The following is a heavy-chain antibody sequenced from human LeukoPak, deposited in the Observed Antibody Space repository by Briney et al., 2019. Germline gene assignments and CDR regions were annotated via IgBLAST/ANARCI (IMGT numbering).Heavy chain of an antibody. CDR1: GGTFSSYA. V-gene: IGHV1-46*01. D-gene: IGHD6-25*01. Sequence: GASVKVSCKASGGTFSSYAISWVRQAPGQGLEWMGIINPSGGSTSYAQKFQGRVTMTRDMSTSTVYMELSSLRSEDTAVYYCARSRLVTSYYFDYWGQGTLVTVSS. J-gene: IGHJ4*02. CDR2: INPSGGST. CDR3: ARSRLVTSYYFDY.